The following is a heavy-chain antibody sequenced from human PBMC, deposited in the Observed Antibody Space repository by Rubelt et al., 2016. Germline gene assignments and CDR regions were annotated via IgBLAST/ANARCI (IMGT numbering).Heavy chain of an antibody. D-gene: IGHD1-14*01. CDR2: IYYSGST. V-gene: IGHV4-39*07. CDR1: GGSISRSTYY. Sequence: QLQLQESGPGLVKPSETLSLTCSVSGGSISRSTYYWGWIRQPPGKGLEWIGSIYYSGSTYYNPSLKSGVTISVDTSKNQFSLKLSSVTAADTAVYYCSAYRSAQYGMDVWGQGTTVTVSS. J-gene: IGHJ6*02. CDR3: SAYRSAQYGMDV.